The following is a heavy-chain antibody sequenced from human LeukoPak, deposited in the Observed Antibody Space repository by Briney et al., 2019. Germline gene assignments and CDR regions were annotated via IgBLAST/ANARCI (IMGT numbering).Heavy chain of an antibody. Sequence: ASVTVSFKASGGTFSSYAISWVRQAPGQGLEWMGGIIPIFGTANYAQKFQGRVTITTDESTSTAYMELSSLRSEDTAVYYCASMTADYYYYYMDVWGKGTTVTVSS. CDR2: IIPIFGTA. J-gene: IGHJ6*03. D-gene: IGHD3-16*01. V-gene: IGHV1-69*05. CDR1: GGTFSSYA. CDR3: ASMTADYYYYYMDV.